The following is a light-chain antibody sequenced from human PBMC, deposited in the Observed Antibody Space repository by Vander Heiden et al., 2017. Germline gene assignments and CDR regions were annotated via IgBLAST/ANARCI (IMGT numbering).Light chain of an antibody. Sequence: AIQLTQSPSSLSASVGDRVTITCRASQGISSALAWYQQKPGKAPKLLIYDASSLESGVPSRFSGSGSGTDFTLTISSLHPEDFATYYCQQVNSYLFTFGHGTKVDIK. CDR1: QGISSA. CDR3: QQVNSYLFT. J-gene: IGKJ3*01. CDR2: DAS. V-gene: IGKV1-13*02.